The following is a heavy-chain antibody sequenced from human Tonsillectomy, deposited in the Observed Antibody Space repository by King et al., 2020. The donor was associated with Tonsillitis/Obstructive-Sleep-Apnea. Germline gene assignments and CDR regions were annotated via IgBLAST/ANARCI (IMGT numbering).Heavy chain of an antibody. V-gene: IGHV4-59*08. D-gene: IGHD2-15*01. Sequence: QLQESGPGLVKPSETLSLTCTVSGDSISSYYWSWIRHPPGKGLEWIGYIYYSGSTNYNPSPKSRVTISIDTSKNQLSLKLSSVTAADTAVYYCARGGGYYYMDVWGKGTTVTVSS. CDR2: IYYSGST. J-gene: IGHJ6*03. CDR1: GDSISSYY. CDR3: ARGGGYYYMDV.